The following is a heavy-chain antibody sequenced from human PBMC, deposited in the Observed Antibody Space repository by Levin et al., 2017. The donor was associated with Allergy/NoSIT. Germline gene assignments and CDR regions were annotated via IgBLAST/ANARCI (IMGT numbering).Heavy chain of an antibody. D-gene: IGHD6-13*01. CDR1: GFSFNSYW. CDR3: VRDSTVAGLY. Sequence: HPGGSLRLSCTVSGFSFNSYWMSWVRQAPGKGLEWVANIKQDGSERYYVDSVRGRFTISRDNAKNSLYLQMNSLRAEDTALYYCVRDSTVAGLYWGQGTLVTVSS. V-gene: IGHV3-7*04. CDR2: IKQDGSER. J-gene: IGHJ4*02.